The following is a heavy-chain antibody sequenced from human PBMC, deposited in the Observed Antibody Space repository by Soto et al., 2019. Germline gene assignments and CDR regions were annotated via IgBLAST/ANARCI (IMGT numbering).Heavy chain of an antibody. CDR1: GFTFSTYS. V-gene: IGHV3-48*01. CDR3: ARAGDSSGYYYTLADH. D-gene: IGHD3-22*01. CDR2: ISSSSSAI. Sequence: GGSLRLSCAASGFTFSTYSMNWVRQAPGKGLEWVSYISSSSSAIYYAASVKGRFTISRDNAKNSLYLQMNSLRAEDTAVYYCARAGDSSGYYYTLADHWGPGTLVTVSS. J-gene: IGHJ4*02.